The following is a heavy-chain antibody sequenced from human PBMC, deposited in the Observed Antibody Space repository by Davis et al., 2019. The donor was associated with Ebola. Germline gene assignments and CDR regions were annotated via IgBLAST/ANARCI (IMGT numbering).Heavy chain of an antibody. CDR1: GFTFSSYG. V-gene: IGHV3-30*03. CDR2: ISYDGSNK. Sequence: PGGSLRLSCAASGFTFSSYGMHWVRQAPGKGLEWVAVISYDGSNKHYADSVKGRFTISRDNAKNSLFLQMNSLRAEDTAVYYCARGDGSGTYPRKWFDPWGQGTLVTVSS. CDR3: ARGDGSGTYPRKWFDP. D-gene: IGHD3-10*01. J-gene: IGHJ5*02.